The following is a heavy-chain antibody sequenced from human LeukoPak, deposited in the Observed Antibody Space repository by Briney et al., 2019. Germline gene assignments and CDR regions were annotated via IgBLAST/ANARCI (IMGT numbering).Heavy chain of an antibody. V-gene: IGHV3-21*01. Sequence: GGSLRLSCAASGFTFSSYSMNWVRQAPGKGLEWVSSISSSSSYIYYADSVKGRSTISRDNAKNSLYLQMNSLRVEDRAVYYCARGSSNVAARNNWFDPWGQGTLVTVSS. D-gene: IGHD6-6*01. CDR3: ARGSSNVAARNNWFDP. CDR2: ISSSSSYI. J-gene: IGHJ5*02. CDR1: GFTFSSYS.